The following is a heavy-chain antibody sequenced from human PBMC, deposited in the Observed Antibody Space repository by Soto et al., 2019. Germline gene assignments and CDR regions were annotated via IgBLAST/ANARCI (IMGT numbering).Heavy chain of an antibody. V-gene: IGHV1-69*13. CDR2: IIPIFGTA. Sequence: SVKVSCKASGGTFSSYAISWVRQAPGQGLEWMGGIIPIFGTANYAQKFQGRVTITADESTSTAYIELSSLRSEDTAVYYCAREPIEDGYNLASGYYFDYWGQGTLVTVSS. CDR1: GGTFSSYA. CDR3: AREPIEDGYNLASGYYFDY. J-gene: IGHJ4*02. D-gene: IGHD5-12*01.